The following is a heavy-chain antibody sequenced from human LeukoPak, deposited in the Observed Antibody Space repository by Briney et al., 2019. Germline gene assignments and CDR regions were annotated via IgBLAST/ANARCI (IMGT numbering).Heavy chain of an antibody. CDR1: GGSISTRDYY. J-gene: IGHJ5*02. Sequence: SETLSLTCTVSGGSISTRDYYWSWIRQPPGKGLEWIGYIYYSGSTNYNPSLKSRVTISVDTSKNQFSLKLSSVTAADTAVYYCARGSGLLWFGEPRNWFDPWGQGTLVTASS. V-gene: IGHV4-61*08. CDR3: ARGSGLLWFGEPRNWFDP. CDR2: IYYSGST. D-gene: IGHD3-10*01.